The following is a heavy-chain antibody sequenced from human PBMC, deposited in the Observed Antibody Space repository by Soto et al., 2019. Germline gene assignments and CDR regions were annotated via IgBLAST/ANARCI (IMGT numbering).Heavy chain of an antibody. CDR3: ARDCINAICTYAMDV. CDR1: GDSVSSNSAA. D-gene: IGHD2-8*01. CDR2: TYYRSKWYN. J-gene: IGHJ6*02. Sequence: SQTLSLTCAICGDSVSSNSAAWVWIRQSPSRGLEWLGRTYYRSKWYNDYAVSVKSRLTISPDTSKNQVSLQLRSVTPEDTAVYYCARDCINAICTYAMDVWGQGATVTVFS. V-gene: IGHV6-1*01.